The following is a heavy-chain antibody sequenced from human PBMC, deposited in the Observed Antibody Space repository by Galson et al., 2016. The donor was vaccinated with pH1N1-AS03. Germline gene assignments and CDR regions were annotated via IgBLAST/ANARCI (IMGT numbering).Heavy chain of an antibody. CDR1: GDSIRSDTYA. V-gene: IGHV4-61*02. CDR2: VYPGLSS. D-gene: IGHD3-22*01. Sequence: LSLTCAVSGDSIRSDTYAWSWIRQPAEKGLEWVGRVYPGLSSNYNPSLKGRVTISVDTSKNQFSLKLNSVTAADTAVYFCARGVKDSGYYSPYYFDYWGQGTQVTVSS. J-gene: IGHJ4*02. CDR3: ARGVKDSGYYSPYYFDY.